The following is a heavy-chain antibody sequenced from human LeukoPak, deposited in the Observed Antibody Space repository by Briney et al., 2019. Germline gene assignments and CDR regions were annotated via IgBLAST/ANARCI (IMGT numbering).Heavy chain of an antibody. Sequence: PGGSLRLSCAASGFTFSSYAMHWVRQAPGKGLEWVAVISYDGSNKYYADSVKGRFTISRDNSKNTLYLQMNSLRAEDTAVYYCARHPGKTTVVNYFDYWGQGTLVTVSS. CDR3: ARHPGKTTVVNYFDY. D-gene: IGHD4-23*01. J-gene: IGHJ4*02. V-gene: IGHV3-30-3*01. CDR1: GFTFSSYA. CDR2: ISYDGSNK.